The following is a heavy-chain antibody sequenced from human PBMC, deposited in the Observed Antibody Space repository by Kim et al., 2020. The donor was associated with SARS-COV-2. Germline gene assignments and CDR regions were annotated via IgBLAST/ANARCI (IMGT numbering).Heavy chain of an antibody. CDR2: INAGNGNT. D-gene: IGHD3-3*01. V-gene: IGHV1-3*01. CDR3: ARESYYDFWSGYFPANDY. J-gene: IGHJ4*02. CDR1: GYTFTSYS. Sequence: ASVKVSCKASGYTFTSYSMHWVLQAPGQRPEWMGWINAGNGNTKYSQKFQGRVTITRDTSASTAYMELSSLGSEDKAVYYCARESYYDFWSGYFPANDYWGQGTLVSVSS.